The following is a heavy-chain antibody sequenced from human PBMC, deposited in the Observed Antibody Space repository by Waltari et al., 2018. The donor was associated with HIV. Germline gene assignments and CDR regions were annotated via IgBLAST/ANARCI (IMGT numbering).Heavy chain of an antibody. CDR1: GYTFTGYY. J-gene: IGHJ5*02. CDR3: ARAGGGAYGDNWFDP. D-gene: IGHD2-21*01. V-gene: IGHV1-2*02. CDR2: INPNSGGT. Sequence: QVQLVQSGAEVKKPGASVKVSCKASGYTFTGYYMHWVRQAPGQGLEWMGWINPNSGGTNYAQKFQGRVTMTRDTSISTAYMELSRLRSDDTAVYYCARAGGGAYGDNWFDPWGQGTLVTVSS.